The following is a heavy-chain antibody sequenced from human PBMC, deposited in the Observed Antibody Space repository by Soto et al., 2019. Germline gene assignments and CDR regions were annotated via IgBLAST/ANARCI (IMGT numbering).Heavy chain of an antibody. Sequence: PGGSLRLSCAASGFTFSSYSMNWVRQAPGKGLEWVSSISSSSSYIYYADSVKGRFTISRDNAKNSLYLQMNSLRAEDTAVYYCAGESPSSMAYRGGMDVWGQGTTVTVSS. CDR1: GFTFSSYS. CDR2: ISSSSSYI. CDR3: AGESPSSMAYRGGMDV. V-gene: IGHV3-21*01. D-gene: IGHD3-10*01. J-gene: IGHJ6*02.